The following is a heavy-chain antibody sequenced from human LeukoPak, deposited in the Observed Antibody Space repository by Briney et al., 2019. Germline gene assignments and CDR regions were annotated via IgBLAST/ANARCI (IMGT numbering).Heavy chain of an antibody. V-gene: IGHV3-30*04. Sequence: GRSLRLSCAASGFTFSNYAMHWVRQAPGKGLEWVAVISYDGSNKYYTDSVKGRFTISGDSSKNTLYLQMNSLRAEDMALYYCAKARGYSYGHDAFDIWGQGTMVTVSS. D-gene: IGHD5-18*01. CDR3: AKARGYSYGHDAFDI. J-gene: IGHJ3*02. CDR1: GFTFSNYA. CDR2: ISYDGSNK.